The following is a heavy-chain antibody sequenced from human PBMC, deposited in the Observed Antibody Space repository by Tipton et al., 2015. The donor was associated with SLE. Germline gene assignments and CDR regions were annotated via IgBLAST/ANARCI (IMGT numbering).Heavy chain of an antibody. CDR1: GGSISSGSYY. Sequence: TLSLTCTVSGGSISSGSYYWSWIRQPAGKGLEWIGRIYTSGSTNYNPSLKSRVTISVDTSKNQFSLKLSSVTAADTAVYYCARVDGGRVDYWGQGTLVTVSS. CDR3: ARVDGGRVDY. D-gene: IGHD3-3*01. J-gene: IGHJ4*02. V-gene: IGHV4-61*02. CDR2: IYTSGST.